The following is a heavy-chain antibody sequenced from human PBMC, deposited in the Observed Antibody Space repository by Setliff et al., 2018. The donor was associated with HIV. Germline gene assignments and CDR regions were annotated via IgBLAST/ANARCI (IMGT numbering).Heavy chain of an antibody. CDR1: GDTFNSHA. J-gene: IGHJ6*04. V-gene: IGHV1-69*13. CDR3: ARDSRDIVVVIAPEPEPYYYYGMDV. Sequence: GASVKVSCKASGDTFNSHAISWVRQAPGQGLEWMGGIIPIFGTPNYAQKFKGRLTTTADESTSTVYMELSSLRSEDTAVYYCARDSRDIVVVIAPEPEPYYYYGMDVWGEGTTVTVPQ. CDR2: IIPIFGTP. D-gene: IGHD2-15*01.